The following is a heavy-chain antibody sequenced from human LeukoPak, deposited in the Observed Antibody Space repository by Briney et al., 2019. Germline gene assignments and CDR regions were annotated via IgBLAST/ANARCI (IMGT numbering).Heavy chain of an antibody. CDR1: GGTFSSYT. V-gene: IGHV1-69*04. D-gene: IGHD2-2*03. CDR2: IIPILGIA. Sequence: ASVKVSCKASGGTFSSYTISWVRQAPGQGLEWMGRIIPILGIANHAQKFQGRVTITADKSTSTAYMELSSLRSEDTAVYYCARDHGYCSSTSCYPNWFDPWGQGTLVTVSS. J-gene: IGHJ5*02. CDR3: ARDHGYCSSTSCYPNWFDP.